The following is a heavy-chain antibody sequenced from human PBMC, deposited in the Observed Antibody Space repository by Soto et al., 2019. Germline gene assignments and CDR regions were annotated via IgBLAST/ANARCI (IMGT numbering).Heavy chain of an antibody. Sequence: QLQLQESGSGLVKPSQTLSLTCTVSGDSISSGGYSWNWIRQPPGKGLEWLGYIYHNGGTYSNPSLMSRVTFSVDKSKNQCSLRLTSVIAADTAVYYCASGPYEYFQTWGQGTLVTVSS. V-gene: IGHV4-30-2*01. CDR2: IYHNGGT. CDR3: ASGPYEYFQT. J-gene: IGHJ1*01. CDR1: GDSISSGGYS.